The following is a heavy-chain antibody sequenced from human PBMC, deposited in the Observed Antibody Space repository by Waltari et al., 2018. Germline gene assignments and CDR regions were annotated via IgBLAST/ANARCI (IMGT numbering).Heavy chain of an antibody. D-gene: IGHD3-3*01. Sequence: QVQLQESGPGLVKPSQTLSLTCTVSGGSISSGGYSWSWIRQHPGKGLEWIGYIYYSGSTYYNPSLKSRVTISVDTSKNQFSLKLSSVTAADTAVYYCARGWTRVGDAFDIWGQGTMVTVSS. CDR3: ARGWTRVGDAFDI. J-gene: IGHJ3*02. V-gene: IGHV4-31*03. CDR2: IYYSGST. CDR1: GGSISSGGYS.